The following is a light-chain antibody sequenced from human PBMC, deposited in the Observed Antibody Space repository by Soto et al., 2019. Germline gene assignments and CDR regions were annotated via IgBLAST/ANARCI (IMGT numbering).Light chain of an antibody. CDR2: DVS. Sequence: QSALTQPASLSGSPGQSITISCTGTSSDIGAYNYVSWYQKHPSTAPQLLIYDVSYRHSGVSNRFSGSKSVNTASLTISGILTEDQAKYDCSSCTSSITIFGGGTKLTVL. CDR1: SSDIGAYNY. V-gene: IGLV2-14*03. CDR3: SSCTSSITI. J-gene: IGLJ2*01.